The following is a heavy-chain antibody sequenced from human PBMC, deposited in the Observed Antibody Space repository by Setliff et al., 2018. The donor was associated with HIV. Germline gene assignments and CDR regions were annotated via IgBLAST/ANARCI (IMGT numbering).Heavy chain of an antibody. J-gene: IGHJ4*02. CDR3: ARDSGGYNYGFAVGSFDY. D-gene: IGHD5-18*01. Sequence: NLSETLSLTCTVSSDSIRFYYWTWIRQPPGKGLEWIGNIYYTGSTNYNPSLKSRITISIDTSKSQFSLKLTSVAAADTAVYYCARDSGGYNYGFAVGSFDYWGQGALVTVSS. CDR2: IYYTGST. V-gene: IGHV4-59*01. CDR1: SDSIRFYY.